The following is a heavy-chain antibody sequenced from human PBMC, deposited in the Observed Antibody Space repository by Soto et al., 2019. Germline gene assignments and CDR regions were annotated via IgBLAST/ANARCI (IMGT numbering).Heavy chain of an antibody. V-gene: IGHV5-51*01. Sequence: GESLKISCKGSGYSFSNYCIALVLQMPGKGLEWMGIIFPADSDTKYSPSFQGQVTISADKSISTAYLQWSSLKASDTAMYYCASSVVVPSTMNYFDYWGQGSLVTVSS. J-gene: IGHJ4*02. CDR2: IFPADSDT. CDR1: GYSFSNYC. CDR3: ASSVVVPSTMNYFDY. D-gene: IGHD2-15*01.